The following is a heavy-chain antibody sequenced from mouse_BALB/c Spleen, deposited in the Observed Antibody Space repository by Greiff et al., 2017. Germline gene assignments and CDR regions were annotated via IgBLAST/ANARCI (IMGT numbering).Heavy chain of an antibody. J-gene: IGHJ2*01. CDR1: GFTFSSYT. Sequence: EVQRVESGGGLVQPGGSLKLSCAASGFTFSSYTMSWVRQTPEKRLEWVAYISNGGGSTYYPDTVKGRFTISRDNAKNTLYLQMSSLKSEDTAMYYCARHGTARATLDFDYWGQGTTLTVSS. CDR3: ARHGTARATLDFDY. CDR2: ISNGGGST. V-gene: IGHV5-12-2*01. D-gene: IGHD3-2*01.